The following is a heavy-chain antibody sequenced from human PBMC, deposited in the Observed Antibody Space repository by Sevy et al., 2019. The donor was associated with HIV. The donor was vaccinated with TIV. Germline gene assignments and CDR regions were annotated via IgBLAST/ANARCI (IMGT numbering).Heavy chain of an antibody. J-gene: IGHJ3*02. Sequence: GGSLRLSCAASGFTFSSYSMNWVRQAPGKGLEWVSSISTGSSYIYYADSVKGRFTISRDNAKNSLYLQMNSLRAEDTAVYYCAREGWRQLVTDAFDIWGQGTMVTVSS. V-gene: IGHV3-21*01. CDR2: ISTGSSYI. CDR3: AREGWRQLVTDAFDI. D-gene: IGHD6-13*01. CDR1: GFTFSSYS.